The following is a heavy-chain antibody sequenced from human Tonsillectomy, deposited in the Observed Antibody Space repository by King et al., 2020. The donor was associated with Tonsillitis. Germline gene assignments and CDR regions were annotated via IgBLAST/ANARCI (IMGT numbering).Heavy chain of an antibody. Sequence: VQLQQWGAGLLKPSETLSLTCAVYGGSFSGYYWSWIRQPPGKGLEWIGEINHSGSTNYNPSLKSRVNVAVDTSKNQFSLKLSSVTAADTAVYYCARGGIAAADCYWYVDLWGRGTLVTVSS. CDR1: GGSFSGYY. D-gene: IGHD6-13*01. V-gene: IGHV4-34*01. CDR3: ARGGIAAADCYWYVDL. CDR2: INHSGST. J-gene: IGHJ2*01.